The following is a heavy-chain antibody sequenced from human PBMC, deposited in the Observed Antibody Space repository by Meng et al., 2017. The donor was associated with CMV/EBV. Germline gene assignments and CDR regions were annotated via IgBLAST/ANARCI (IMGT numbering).Heavy chain of an antibody. V-gene: IGHV3-20*04. J-gene: IGHJ6*02. CDR3: ARDLVVPPEDYYYGMDV. CDR1: GFTFDDYG. CDR2: INWNGGST. D-gene: IGHD2-2*01. Sequence: GGSLRLSCAASGFTFDDYGMSWVRQAPGKGLEWVSGINWNGGSTGYADSVKGRFTISRDNAKNSLYLQMNSLRAEDTALYYCARDLVVPPEDYYYGMDVWGQGTKVTVSS.